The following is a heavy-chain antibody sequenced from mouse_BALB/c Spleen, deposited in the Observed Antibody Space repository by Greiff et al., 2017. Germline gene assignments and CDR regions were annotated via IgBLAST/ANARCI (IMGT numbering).Heavy chain of an antibody. Sequence: EVKVVESGGGLVQPGGSRKLSCAASGFTFSSFGMHWVRQAPEKGLEWVAYISSGSSTIYYADTVKGRFTISRDNPKNTLFLQMTSLRSEDTAMYDCARGNLYAMDYWGQGTSVTVSS. J-gene: IGHJ4*01. CDR3: ARGNLYAMDY. V-gene: IGHV5-17*02. CDR1: GFTFSSFG. CDR2: ISSGSSTI. D-gene: IGHD2-1*01.